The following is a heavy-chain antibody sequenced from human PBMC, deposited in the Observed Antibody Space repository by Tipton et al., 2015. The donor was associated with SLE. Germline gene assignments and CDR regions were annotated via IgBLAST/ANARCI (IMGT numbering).Heavy chain of an antibody. CDR1: GFTFSSYS. CDR3: AKSGGTSANSWYY. Sequence: GSLRLSCAASGFTFSSYSMNWVRQAPGKGLEWVSSITSSSSYIYYADSVKGRFTISRDNAKNSLYLQMNSLRAEDTAVYYCAKSGGTSANSWYYWGQGTLVTVSS. CDR2: ITSSSSYI. V-gene: IGHV3-21*04. J-gene: IGHJ4*02. D-gene: IGHD6-13*01.